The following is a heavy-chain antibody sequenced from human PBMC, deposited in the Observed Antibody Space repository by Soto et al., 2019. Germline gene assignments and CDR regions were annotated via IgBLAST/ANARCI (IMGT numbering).Heavy chain of an antibody. CDR3: ARSPQSDYYYYMDV. V-gene: IGHV4-59*08. CDR1: GGSISNYY. Sequence: SXTLSLTCTVSGGSISNYYCSWIGQPPGKGLEWIGYIYYSGSTNYNPSLKSRVTISVDTSKNQFSLKLSSVTAADTAVYYCARSPQSDYYYYMDVWGKGTTVTVSS. J-gene: IGHJ6*03. CDR2: IYYSGST.